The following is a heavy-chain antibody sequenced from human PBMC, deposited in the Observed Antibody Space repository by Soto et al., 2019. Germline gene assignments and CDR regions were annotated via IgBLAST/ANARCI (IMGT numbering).Heavy chain of an antibody. CDR1: GFTFSSFT. V-gene: IGHV3-21*01. D-gene: IGHD1-7*01. CDR3: ARDGLIGTSRGRGFDP. CDR2: ISPLGSDI. Sequence: EVQLVESGGGLVKPGGSLRLSCAATGFTFSSFTMNWVRQVPGKGLEWLSSISPLGSDIYYADSLRGRITISRDNARNSLMLQMNSLSVEDTAVYFCARDGLIGTSRGRGFDPWGQGTLVIVSS. J-gene: IGHJ5*02.